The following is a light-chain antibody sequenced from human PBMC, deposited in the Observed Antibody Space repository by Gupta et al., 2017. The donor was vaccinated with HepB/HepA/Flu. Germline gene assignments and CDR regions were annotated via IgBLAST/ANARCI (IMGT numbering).Light chain of an antibody. CDR1: QSISTW. V-gene: IGKV1-5*03. CDR2: KAS. CDR3: QQYNNYLFT. Sequence: IQMTQSPSTLSASVEDRVTITCRASQSISTWLAWYQQKPGKAPKLLIYKASSLESGVPSRFSGSGSGTEFTLTISSLQPDDFATYYCQQYNNYLFTFGPGTKVDIK. J-gene: IGKJ3*01.